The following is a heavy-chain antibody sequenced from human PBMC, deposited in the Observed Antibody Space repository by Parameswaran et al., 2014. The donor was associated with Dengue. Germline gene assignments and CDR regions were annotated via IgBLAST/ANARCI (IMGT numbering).Heavy chain of an antibody. D-gene: IGHD2-2*03. Sequence: VRQAPGKGLEWVSYISSSSGTIYYADSVKGRFTISRDNAKNSLYLQMNSLRAEDTAIYYCARVDLYYYYGMDVWGQGTTVTVSS. J-gene: IGHJ6*02. V-gene: IGHV3-48*03. CDR3: ARVDLYYYYGMDV. CDR2: ISSSSGTI.